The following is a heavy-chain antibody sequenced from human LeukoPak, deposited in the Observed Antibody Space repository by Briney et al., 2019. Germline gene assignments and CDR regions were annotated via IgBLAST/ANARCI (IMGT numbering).Heavy chain of an antibody. Sequence: SETLSLTCTVSGGSISSYYWSWIRQPAGKGLEWIGRIYTSGSTNYNPSLKSRVTMSVDTSKNQFSLKLSSVTAADTAVYYCARFFRGITMVRGVYDAFDIWGQGTMVTVSS. CDR2: IYTSGST. CDR3: ARFFRGITMVRGVYDAFDI. J-gene: IGHJ3*02. CDR1: GGSISSYY. D-gene: IGHD3-10*01. V-gene: IGHV4-4*07.